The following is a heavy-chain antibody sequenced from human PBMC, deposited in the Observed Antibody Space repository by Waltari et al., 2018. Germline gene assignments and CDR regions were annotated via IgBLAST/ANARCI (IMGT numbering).Heavy chain of an antibody. CDR1: GYTFTSYA. V-gene: IGHV1-3*01. D-gene: IGHD2-2*02. CDR3: ARDLNPSPYPYIMDV. CDR2: INAGNGNT. Sequence: QVQLVQSGAEVKKPGASVKVSCKASGYTFTSYAMHWVRQAPGQRLEWMGWINAGNGNTKYSQKFQGRVTITRDTSASTAYRELSSLRSEDTAVYYCARDLNPSPYPYIMDVWGQGTTVTVSS. J-gene: IGHJ6*02.